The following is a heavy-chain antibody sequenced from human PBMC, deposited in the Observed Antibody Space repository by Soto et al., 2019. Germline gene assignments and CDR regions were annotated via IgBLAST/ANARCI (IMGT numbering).Heavy chain of an antibody. J-gene: IGHJ4*02. D-gene: IGHD1-7*01. CDR2: ITYDGSFQ. V-gene: IGHV3-30*18. Sequence: GGSLRLSCAASGFTFSSYGMHWVRQAPGKGLEWVAVITYDGSFQYYADSVKGRFRISRDNSKNTLSLHLNTLRPEYTAVYHCAKDRVGGTFYTPLAFWGQGTVVTASS. CDR3: AKDRVGGTFYTPLAF. CDR1: GFTFSSYG.